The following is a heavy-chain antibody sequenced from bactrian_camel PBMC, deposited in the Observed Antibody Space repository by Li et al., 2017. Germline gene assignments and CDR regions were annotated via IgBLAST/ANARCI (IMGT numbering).Heavy chain of an antibody. Sequence: QLVESGGGTVEAGGSLTLSCVASGFDYNSYCMGWFRQVPGEDREGIAAIGSDGNTIYPSSLKGRFTISKDNAKNTLYLQMNSLKPEDTAMYYCAADRSYDCYSGSFYPSGFGYWGQGTQVTVS. CDR3: AADRSYDCYSGSFYPSGFGY. CDR1: GFDYNSYC. D-gene: IGHD3*01. J-gene: IGHJ6*01. CDR2: IGSDGNT. V-gene: IGHV3S55*01.